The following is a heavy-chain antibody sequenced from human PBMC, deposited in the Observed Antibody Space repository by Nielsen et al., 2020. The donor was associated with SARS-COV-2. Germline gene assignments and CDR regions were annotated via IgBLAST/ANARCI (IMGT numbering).Heavy chain of an antibody. D-gene: IGHD3-10*01. Sequence: SETLSLTCTVSGGPISSYYWSWIRQPPGKGLEWIGYIYYSGSTYYNPSLKSRVTISVDTSKNQFSLKLSSVTAADTAMYYCARGRVYYGSGSYYNYWGQGTLVTVSS. V-gene: IGHV4-30-4*01. J-gene: IGHJ4*02. CDR3: ARGRVYYGSGSYYNY. CDR1: GGPISSYY. CDR2: IYYSGST.